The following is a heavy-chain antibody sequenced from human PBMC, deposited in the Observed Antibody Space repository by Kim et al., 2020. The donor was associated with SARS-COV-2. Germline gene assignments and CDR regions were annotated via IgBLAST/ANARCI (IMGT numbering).Heavy chain of an antibody. CDR3: ATDFLFLLGVPKAGAGFDP. V-gene: IGHV1-24*01. CDR2: FDPEDGET. J-gene: IGHJ5*02. Sequence: ASVKVSCKVSGYTLTELSMHWVRQAPGKGLEWMGSFDPEDGETIYAQKFQGRVTMTEDTSTDTAYMELSSLRSEDTAVYYCATDFLFLLGVPKAGAGFDPWGQGTLVTVSS. CDR1: GYTLTELS. D-gene: IGHD3-3*01.